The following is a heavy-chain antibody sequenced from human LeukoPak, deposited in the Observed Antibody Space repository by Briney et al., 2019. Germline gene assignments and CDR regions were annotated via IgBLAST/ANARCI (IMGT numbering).Heavy chain of an antibody. Sequence: SETLSLTCTVSGGSINSYYLGWVRQPAGKGLEWIGRIYTTGSTNYSPSLKSRLTMSLDTSKNQFSLKLRSVTAADTAVYYCGRQGDTASYYFVNYWSQGKLVTVSS. CDR3: GRQGDTASYYFVNY. D-gene: IGHD3-10*01. CDR1: GGSINSYY. J-gene: IGHJ4*02. CDR2: IYTTGST. V-gene: IGHV4-4*07.